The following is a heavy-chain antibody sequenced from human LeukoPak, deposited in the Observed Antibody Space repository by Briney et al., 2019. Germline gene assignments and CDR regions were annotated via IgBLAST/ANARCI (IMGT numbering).Heavy chain of an antibody. CDR1: GYTFTSYY. V-gene: IGHV1-46*01. J-gene: IGHJ4*02. CDR2: INPSGGST. CDR3: ARDWGVGGFDY. Sequence: GASVKVSCKASGYTFTSYYMHWVRQAPGQGLEWMGIINPSGGSTSYAQKFQGRVTMTGDMSASTVYMELSSLRSEDTAVYYCARDWGVGGFDYWGQGTLVTVSS. D-gene: IGHD3-10*01.